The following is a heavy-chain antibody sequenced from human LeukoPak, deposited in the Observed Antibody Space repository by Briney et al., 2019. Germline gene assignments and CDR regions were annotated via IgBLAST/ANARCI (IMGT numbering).Heavy chain of an antibody. CDR2: IYYSGST. Sequence: KASETLSLTCTVSGGSIRSSGYHWGWIRQPPGKGLEWIGNIYYSGSTYYNPSLKSRVIIFGDTSKNQFSLKLSSVTAADTAVYYCVRLWSTKCSGGRCPHQSNYWGQGTLVTVSS. V-gene: IGHV4-39*01. J-gene: IGHJ4*02. D-gene: IGHD2-15*01. CDR1: GGSIRSSGYH. CDR3: VRLWSTKCSGGRCPHQSNY.